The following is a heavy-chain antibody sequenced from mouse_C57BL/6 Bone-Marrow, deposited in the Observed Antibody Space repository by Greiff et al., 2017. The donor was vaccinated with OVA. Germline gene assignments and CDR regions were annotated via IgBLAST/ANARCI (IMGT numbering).Heavy chain of an antibody. CDR1: GYTFTSYW. CDR3: DRMGYAMDY. V-gene: IGHV1-69*01. CDR2: IDPSDSYT. Sequence: VQLQQPGAELVMPGASVKLSCKASGYTFTSYWMHWVKQRPGQGLEWIGEIDPSDSYTNYNQKFKGKSTLTVDKSSSTAYMQLSRLTSEDSAVYYCDRMGYAMDYWGQGTSVTVSS. J-gene: IGHJ4*01.